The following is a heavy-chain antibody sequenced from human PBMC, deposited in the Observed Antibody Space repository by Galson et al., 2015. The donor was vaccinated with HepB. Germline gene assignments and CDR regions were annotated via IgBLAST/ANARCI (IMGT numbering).Heavy chain of an antibody. V-gene: IGHV7-4-1*02. CDR1: GYTFTSYA. Sequence: SVKVSCKASGYTFTSYAMNWVRQAPGQGLEWMGWINTNTGNPTYAQGFTGRFVFSLDTSVSTAYLQISSLKAEVTAVYYCASQDGSSWYGWLDAFDIWGQATMLTVAS. J-gene: IGHJ3*02. D-gene: IGHD6-13*01. CDR3: ASQDGSSWYGWLDAFDI. CDR2: INTNTGNP.